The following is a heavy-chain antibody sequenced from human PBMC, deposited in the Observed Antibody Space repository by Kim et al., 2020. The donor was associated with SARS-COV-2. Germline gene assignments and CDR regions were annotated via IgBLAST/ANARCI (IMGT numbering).Heavy chain of an antibody. CDR1: GGTFSSYA. Sequence: SVKVSCKASGGTFSSYAISWVRQAPGQGLEWMGGIIPIFGTANYAQKFQGRVTITADESTSTAYMELSSLRSEDTAVYYCGALTMTTVVNTHYYYGMDVWGQGTTVTVSS. V-gene: IGHV1-69*13. CDR2: IIPIFGTA. CDR3: GALTMTTVVNTHYYYGMDV. J-gene: IGHJ6*02. D-gene: IGHD4-17*01.